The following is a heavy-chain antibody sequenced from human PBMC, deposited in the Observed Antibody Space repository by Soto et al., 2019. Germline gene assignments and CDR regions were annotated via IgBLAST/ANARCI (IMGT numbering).Heavy chain of an antibody. Sequence: GGSLRLSCAASGFTFSSYAMSWVRQAPGKGLEWVSAISGSGGTMYYADSVKGRFTISRDNAKNSLFLQMNSLRAEDTVVYYCARDRFYYGSSGYYYFDYWGQGTLVTVSS. CDR2: ISGSGGTM. CDR3: ARDRFYYGSSGYYYFDY. CDR1: GFTFSSYA. J-gene: IGHJ4*02. V-gene: IGHV3-23*01. D-gene: IGHD3-22*01.